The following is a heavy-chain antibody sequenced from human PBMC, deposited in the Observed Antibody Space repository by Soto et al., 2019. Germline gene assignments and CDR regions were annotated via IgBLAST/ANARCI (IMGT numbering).Heavy chain of an antibody. CDR3: ARERPDGSRLDP. D-gene: IGHD6-13*01. CDR2: IYYSGST. Sequence: SETLSLTCTVSGGSISRGGYYLGWIRQHPGKGLEWIGYIYYSGSTYYNPSLKSRVTISVDTSKNQFSLKLSSVTAADTAVYYCARERPDGSRLDPWGQGTLVTVSS. CDR1: GGSISRGGYY. J-gene: IGHJ5*02. V-gene: IGHV4-30-4*08.